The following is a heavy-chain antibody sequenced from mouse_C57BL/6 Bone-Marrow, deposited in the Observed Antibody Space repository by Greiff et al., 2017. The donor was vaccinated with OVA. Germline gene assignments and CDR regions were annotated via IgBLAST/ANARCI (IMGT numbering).Heavy chain of an antibody. D-gene: IGHD1-1*01. CDR1: GFTFSDYY. Sequence: EVKLMESEGGLVQPGSSMKLSCTASGFTFSDYYMAWVRQVPEKGLEWVANINYDGSSTYYLDSLKSRFIISRDNAKNILYLQMSSLKSEDTATYYCARESTTVVATWTDYAMDYWGQGTSVTVSS. J-gene: IGHJ4*01. CDR3: ARESTTVVATWTDYAMDY. CDR2: INYDGSST. V-gene: IGHV5-16*01.